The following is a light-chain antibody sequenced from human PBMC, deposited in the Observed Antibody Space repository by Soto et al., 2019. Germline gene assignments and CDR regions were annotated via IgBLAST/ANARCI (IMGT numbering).Light chain of an antibody. CDR3: MQSTQLPPT. J-gene: IGKJ5*01. CDR2: EVS. Sequence: DVVMTQTPLSLSVAPGQPASISCKSSESLLHITGETFLVWYLQKPGQSPQLLIYEVSTRVSGVPDRFSGSGSGTDFTLEISRVETDDVGIYYCMQSTQLPPTFGQGTRREIK. V-gene: IGKV2D-29*02. CDR1: ESLLHITGETF.